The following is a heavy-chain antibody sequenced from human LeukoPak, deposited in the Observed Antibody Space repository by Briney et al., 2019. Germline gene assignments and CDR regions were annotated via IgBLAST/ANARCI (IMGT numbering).Heavy chain of an antibody. CDR3: ARDRYCSGGSCYKGYDAFDI. J-gene: IGHJ3*02. V-gene: IGHV4-4*02. Sequence: SETLSLTCAVSGGSISSSNWWSWVRQPPGKGLEWIGEIYHSGSTNYNPSLKSRVTISVDKSKNQFSLKLSSVTAADTAVYYCARDRYCSGGSCYKGYDAFDIWGQGTMVTVSS. D-gene: IGHD2-15*01. CDR2: IYHSGST. CDR1: GGSISSSNW.